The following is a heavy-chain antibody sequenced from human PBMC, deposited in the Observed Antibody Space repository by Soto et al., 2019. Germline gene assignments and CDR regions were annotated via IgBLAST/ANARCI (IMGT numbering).Heavy chain of an antibody. J-gene: IGHJ5*02. D-gene: IGHD3-16*02. CDR2: INHSGST. V-gene: IGHV4-34*01. Sequence: QVQLQQWGAGLLKPSETLSLTCAVYGGSFSGYYWSWIRQPPGKGLEWIGEINHSGSTNYNPSLACRVTRLVDPSQIRCSLTLSSVTAADTAVYYCARALFGGVIVLSWFAPWGQGTLVTVSS. CDR1: GGSFSGYY. CDR3: ARALFGGVIVLSWFAP.